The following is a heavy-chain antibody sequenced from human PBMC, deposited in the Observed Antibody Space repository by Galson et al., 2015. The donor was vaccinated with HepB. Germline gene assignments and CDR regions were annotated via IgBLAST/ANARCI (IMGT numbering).Heavy chain of an antibody. Sequence: SVTVSCKASGSTFTGYYMHWVRQAPGQGLEWMGWINPNSGGTNYAQKFQGRVTMTRDTSISTAYMELSRLRSDDTAVYYCARDRDAVVTLGYWGQGTLVTVSS. CDR2: INPNSGGT. CDR1: GSTFTGYY. CDR3: ARDRDAVVTLGY. J-gene: IGHJ4*02. D-gene: IGHD4-23*01. V-gene: IGHV1-2*02.